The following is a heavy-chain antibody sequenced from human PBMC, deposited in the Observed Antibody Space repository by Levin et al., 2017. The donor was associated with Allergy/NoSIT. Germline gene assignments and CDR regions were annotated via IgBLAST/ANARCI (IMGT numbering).Heavy chain of an antibody. CDR1: GLTFSSYG. D-gene: IGHD2-15*01. CDR3: AKDSGYCSGGSCYSIGMDV. Sequence: PGGSLRLSCAVSGLTFSSYGMHWVRQAPGKGLEWVAVISYDGKSEYYVDSVKGRFTISRDNSKDTLDMQMNSLRAEDTAVYYCAKDSGYCSGGSCYSIGMDVWGQGTTVTVSS. CDR2: ISYDGKSE. V-gene: IGHV3-30*18. J-gene: IGHJ6*02.